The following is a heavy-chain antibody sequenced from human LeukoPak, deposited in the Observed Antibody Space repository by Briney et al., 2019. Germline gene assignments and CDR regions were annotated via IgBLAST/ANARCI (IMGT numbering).Heavy chain of an antibody. CDR1: GFTFSDYY. D-gene: IGHD3-22*01. J-gene: IGHJ4*02. V-gene: IGHV3-11*01. CDR2: ISTSAGTI. CDR3: ARDAIDSSGFDFDY. Sequence: GGSLRLSCAASGFTFSDYYMTWIRQAPGKGLEWISYISTSAGTIYYADSVKGRFTISRDNAKNSLYLQMISLRAEDTAVYYCARDAIDSSGFDFDYWGQGTLVTVSS.